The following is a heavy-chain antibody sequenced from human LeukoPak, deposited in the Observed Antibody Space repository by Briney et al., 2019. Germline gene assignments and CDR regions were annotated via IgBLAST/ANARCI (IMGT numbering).Heavy chain of an antibody. CDR1: GYTFTSYD. Sequence: GASVKVSCKTSGYTFTSYDLNWVRQATGQGLEWMGWVNPNSGNTGYAQKFQGRVTMTRNPSISTAYMELSSLKSEDTAVYYCARESGFYGSGSRYWGQGTLVIVSS. D-gene: IGHD3-10*01. CDR3: ARESGFYGSGSRY. CDR2: VNPNSGNT. J-gene: IGHJ4*02. V-gene: IGHV1-8*01.